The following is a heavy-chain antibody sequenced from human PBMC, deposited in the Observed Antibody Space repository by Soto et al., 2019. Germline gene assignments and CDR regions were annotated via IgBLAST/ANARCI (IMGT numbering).Heavy chain of an antibody. D-gene: IGHD2-15*01. J-gene: IGHJ4*02. CDR3: ARQYCSGGSCYFPQYFDY. CDR1: GGSVSSGSYY. CDR2: IYYSGST. Sequence: SETLSLTCTVSGGSVSSGSYYWSWIRQPPGKGLEWIGDIYYSGSTNYNPSLKSRVTISVETSKNQFSLKLSSATAADTAVYYCARQYCSGGSCYFPQYFDYWGQGTLVTGS. V-gene: IGHV4-61*01.